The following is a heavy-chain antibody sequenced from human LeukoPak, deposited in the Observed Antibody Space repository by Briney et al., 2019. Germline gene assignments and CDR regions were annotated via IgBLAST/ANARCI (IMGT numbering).Heavy chain of an antibody. Sequence: GGSLRLSCAASGFTFSSYGMHWVRQAPGKGLEWVAVISYDGSNKYYADSVKGRFTISRDNSKNTLYLQMNSLRAEDTAVYYCAKDLGGWTISIYYYHYGMDVWGQGTTVTVSS. V-gene: IGHV3-30*18. CDR1: GFTFSSYG. CDR3: AKDLGGWTISIYYYHYGMDV. CDR2: ISYDGSNK. D-gene: IGHD6-19*01. J-gene: IGHJ6*02.